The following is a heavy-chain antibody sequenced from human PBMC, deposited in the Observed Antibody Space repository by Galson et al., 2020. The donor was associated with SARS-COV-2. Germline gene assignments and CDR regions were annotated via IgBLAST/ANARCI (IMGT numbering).Heavy chain of an antibody. CDR2: ISNGGVSI. D-gene: IGHD2-2*01. V-gene: IGHV3-23*01. J-gene: IGHJ4*02. Sequence: GESLKISCAAPGFTFSSYAMTWVRQAPGQGLEWLSAISNGGVSIYYADPVKGRFTVSRDNSKNTLYLQMDSLRAEDSAVYYCAKGFYGITYYYLDYGGQGTLVTVSS. CDR1: GFTFSSYA. CDR3: AKGFYGITYYYLDY.